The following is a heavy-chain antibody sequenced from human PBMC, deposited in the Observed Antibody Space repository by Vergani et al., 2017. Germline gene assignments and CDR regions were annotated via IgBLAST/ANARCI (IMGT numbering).Heavy chain of an antibody. D-gene: IGHD1-26*01. J-gene: IGHJ3*02. CDR3: ARDGRYSGSYHLGAFDI. CDR1: GGTFSSYA. Sequence: QVQLVQSGAEVKKPGSSVKVSCKASGGTFSSYAISWVRQAPGQGLEWTGGIIPIFGTANYAQKFQGRVTITADESTSTAYMELSSLRSEDTAVYYCARDGRYSGSYHLGAFDIWGQGTMVTVSS. CDR2: IIPIFGTA. V-gene: IGHV1-69*12.